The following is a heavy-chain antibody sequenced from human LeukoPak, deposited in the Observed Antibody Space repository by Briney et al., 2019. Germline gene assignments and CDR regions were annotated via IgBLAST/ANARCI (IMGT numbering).Heavy chain of an antibody. CDR2: ISGGGDYR. D-gene: IGHD3-10*01. CDR3: AKKSAGSFPFDF. V-gene: IGHV3-23*01. J-gene: IGHJ4*02. CDR1: GFTFSSYA. Sequence: PGSSLRLSCAASGFTFSSYAMSWVRQAPGKGLEWVSGISGGGDYRDYADSVKGRFTISRDTSKSTLYLQMNNLRAEDTAVYYCAKKSAGSFPFDFWGQGTLVTVSS.